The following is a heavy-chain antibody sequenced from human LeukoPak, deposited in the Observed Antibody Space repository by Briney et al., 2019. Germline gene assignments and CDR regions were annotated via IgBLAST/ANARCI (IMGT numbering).Heavy chain of an antibody. V-gene: IGHV3-23*01. CDR3: AKDPDFWSGYGFLLDY. CDR2: ISGSGGST. D-gene: IGHD3-3*01. CDR1: GFAFSSYA. J-gene: IGHJ4*02. Sequence: PGGSLRLSCAASGFAFSSYAMSWVRQAPGKGLEWVSAISGSGGSTYYADSVKGRFTISRDNSKNTLYLQMNSLRAEDTAVYYCAKDPDFWSGYGFLLDYWGQGTLVTVSS.